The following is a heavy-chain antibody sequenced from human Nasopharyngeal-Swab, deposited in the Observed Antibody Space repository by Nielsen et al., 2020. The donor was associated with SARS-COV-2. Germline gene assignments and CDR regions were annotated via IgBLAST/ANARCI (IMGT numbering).Heavy chain of an antibody. J-gene: IGHJ4*02. CDR3: AREATGMELDF. V-gene: IGHV3-48*01. D-gene: IGHD1-1*01. Sequence: GGSLRLSCAASGFTFSSYSMNWVRQAPGKGLEWVSYISSSSSTIYYADSVKGRFTISRDNAQNSLSLQMNSLRAEDTAVYYCAREATGMELDFWGQGTLVTVSS. CDR2: ISSSSSTI. CDR1: GFTFSSYS.